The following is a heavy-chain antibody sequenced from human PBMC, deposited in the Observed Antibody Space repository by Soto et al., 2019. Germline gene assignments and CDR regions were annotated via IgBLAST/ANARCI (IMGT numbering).Heavy chain of an antibody. V-gene: IGHV1-18*01. CDR2: ISAYNGNT. Sequence: QVQLVQSGAEVKKPGASVKVSCKASGYTFTSYGISWVRQAPGQGLEWMGWISAYNGNTNYAQKLQGRVTMTTDTSTSTAYMERRSLRSDDTAVYYCARDHVVVVTAIRGVDAFDIWGQGTMVTVSS. CDR3: ARDHVVVVTAIRGVDAFDI. CDR1: GYTFTSYG. J-gene: IGHJ3*02. D-gene: IGHD2-21*02.